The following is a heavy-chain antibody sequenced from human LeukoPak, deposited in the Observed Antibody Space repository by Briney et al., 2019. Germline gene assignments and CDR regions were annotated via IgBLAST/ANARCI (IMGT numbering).Heavy chain of an antibody. CDR2: ISYDGSNK. CDR1: GFTFSSYA. Sequence: PGGSLRLSCAASGFTFSSYAMHWVRQAPGKGLEWVAVISYDGSNKYYADSVKGRFTISRDNSKNTLYLQMNSLRAEDTAVYYCARVGPAALYDAFDIWGQGTMVTVSS. CDR3: ARVGPAALYDAFDI. V-gene: IGHV3-30-3*01. J-gene: IGHJ3*02. D-gene: IGHD2-2*01.